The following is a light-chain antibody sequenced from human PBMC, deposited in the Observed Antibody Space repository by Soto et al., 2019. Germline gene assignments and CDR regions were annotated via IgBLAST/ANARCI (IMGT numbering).Light chain of an antibody. Sequence: EIVLTQSPGTLSLSPGERATLSCRASQSVRSNYLAWYQQKPGQAPRLLIFGASTRATGIPDRFSGSGSGTDFTFTISRLEPEDFAVYFCQQYGSSPPKTFGQGTPVEI. CDR1: QSVRSNY. V-gene: IGKV3-20*01. J-gene: IGKJ1*01. CDR2: GAS. CDR3: QQYGSSPPKT.